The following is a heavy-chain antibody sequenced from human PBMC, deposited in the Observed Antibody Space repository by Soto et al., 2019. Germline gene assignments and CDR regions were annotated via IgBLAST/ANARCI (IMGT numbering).Heavy chain of an antibody. CDR3: ARDRNYDILTGYYSGVPFDP. J-gene: IGHJ5*02. V-gene: IGHV3-33*01. D-gene: IGHD3-9*01. Sequence: PGGSLRLSCAASGFTFSSYGMHWVRQAPGKGLEWVAVIWYDGSNKYYADSVKGRFTISRDNSKNTLYLQMNSLRAEDTAVYYCARDRNYDILTGYYSGVPFDPWGQGTLVTVSS. CDR1: GFTFSSYG. CDR2: IWYDGSNK.